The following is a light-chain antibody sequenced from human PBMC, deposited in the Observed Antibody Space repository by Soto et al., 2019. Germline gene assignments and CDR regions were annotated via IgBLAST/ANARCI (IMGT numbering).Light chain of an antibody. CDR1: QSVSSN. V-gene: IGKV3-20*01. J-gene: IGKJ5*01. CDR2: GAS. CDR3: QQYGSSPT. Sequence: EIVMTQSPATLSVSPGESATLSCRASQSVSSNLAWYQQKPGRAPRLLIYGASSRATGIPDRFSGSGSGTDFTLTISRLEPEDFAVYYCQQYGSSPTFGQGARLEIK.